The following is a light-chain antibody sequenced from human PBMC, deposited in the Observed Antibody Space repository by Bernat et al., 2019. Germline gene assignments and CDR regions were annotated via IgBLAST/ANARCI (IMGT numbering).Light chain of an antibody. CDR3: CSYEGPPIYVL. CDR2: EVT. V-gene: IGLV2-23*02. CDR1: ISDIWSYNV. J-gene: IGLJ3*02. Sequence: QSALTQPASVSGSPGQSITISCTGTISDIWSYNVVSWYQQHPGKAPKLVIYEVTKRPSGVSERFSGCKSANTASLTISGLKPEDEAHYYCCSYEGPPIYVLFGGVTKLTVL.